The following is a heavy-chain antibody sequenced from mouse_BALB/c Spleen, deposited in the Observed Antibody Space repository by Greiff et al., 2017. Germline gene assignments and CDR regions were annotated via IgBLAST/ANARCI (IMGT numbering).Heavy chain of an antibody. CDR1: GFSFTDYG. V-gene: IGHV2-6-5*01. Sequence: VHLVESGPGLVAPSQCLSITCTVSGFSFTDYGVSWVRQPPGKGLEWLGVIWGGGSTYYNSALKSRLSISKDNSKSQVFLKMNSLQTDDKAMYYCASRTTVVARGFAYWGQGTLVTVSA. D-gene: IGHD1-1*01. CDR3: ASRTTVVARGFAY. J-gene: IGHJ3*01. CDR2: IWGGGST.